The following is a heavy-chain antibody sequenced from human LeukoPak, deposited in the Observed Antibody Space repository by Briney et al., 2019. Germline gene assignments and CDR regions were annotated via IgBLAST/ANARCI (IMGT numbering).Heavy chain of an antibody. CDR1: GGSFSGYY. CDR2: INHSGST. D-gene: IGHD5-24*01. V-gene: IGHV4-34*01. J-gene: IGHJ5*02. CDR3: ARRMAGKFDP. Sequence: KSSETLSLTCAVYGGSFSGYYWSWIRQPPGKGLEWIGEINHSGSTNYNPSLKSRVTIPVDTSKNQFSPKLSSVTAADTAVYYCARRMAGKFDPWGQGTLVTVSS.